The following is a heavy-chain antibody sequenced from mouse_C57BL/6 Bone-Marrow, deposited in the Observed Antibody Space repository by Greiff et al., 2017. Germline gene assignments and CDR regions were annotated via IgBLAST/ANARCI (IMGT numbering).Heavy chain of an antibody. D-gene: IGHD1-1*01. CDR2: IHPNSGST. J-gene: IGHJ3*01. Sequence: VQLQQPGAELVKPGASVKLSCKASGYTFTSYWMHWVKQRPGQGLEWIGMIHPNSGSTNYNEKFKSKATLTVDKSSSTAYMQLSSLTSEDSAVYYCAREGGLLRFAYWGQGTLGTVSA. CDR3: AREGGLLRFAY. CDR1: GYTFTSYW. V-gene: IGHV1-64*01.